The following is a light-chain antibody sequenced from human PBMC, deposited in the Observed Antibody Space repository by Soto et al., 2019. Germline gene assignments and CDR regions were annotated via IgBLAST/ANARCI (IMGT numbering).Light chain of an antibody. CDR3: KQLNSFPIT. J-gene: IGKJ5*01. CDR1: QSISSW. CDR2: AAS. V-gene: IGKV1-5*01. Sequence: DIQMTQSPSTLSASVGDRVTITCRASQSISSWLAWYQQKPGKAPKLLIYAASTLQSGVHSRFSGSGSGTEFTLTITSLQPEDFATYYCKQLNSFPITFGQGTRLEIK.